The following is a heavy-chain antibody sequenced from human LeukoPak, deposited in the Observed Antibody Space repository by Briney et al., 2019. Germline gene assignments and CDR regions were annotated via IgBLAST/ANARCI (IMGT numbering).Heavy chain of an antibody. D-gene: IGHD3-9*01. CDR2: INHSGST. Sequence: SEALSLTCAVYGGSFSGYYWNWIRQPPGKGLEWIGEINHSGSTNYNSSLKSRVTISVDTSKNQFSLKLSSVTAADTAVYYCARNTRRILHWYFDLWGRGTLVTVSS. V-gene: IGHV4-34*01. CDR1: GGSFSGYY. CDR3: ARNTRRILHWYFDL. J-gene: IGHJ2*01.